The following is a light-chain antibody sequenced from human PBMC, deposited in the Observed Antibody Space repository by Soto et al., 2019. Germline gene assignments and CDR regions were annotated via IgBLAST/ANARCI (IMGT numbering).Light chain of an antibody. Sequence: QSVLTQPASVSGSPGQSITISCTGTSSDVGGYNFVSWYQQHPGKAPKLIIYEVSNRPSGVSNRFSGSKSGNTASLTISGLQAEDEADYYCRSYAGSNTVVFGGGTKLTVL. V-gene: IGLV2-14*01. CDR3: RSYAGSNTVV. J-gene: IGLJ2*01. CDR1: SSDVGGYNF. CDR2: EVS.